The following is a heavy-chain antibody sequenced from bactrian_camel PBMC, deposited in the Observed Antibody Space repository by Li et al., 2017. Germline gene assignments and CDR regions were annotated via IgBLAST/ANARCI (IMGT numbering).Heavy chain of an antibody. D-gene: IGHD4*01. V-gene: IGHV3S53*01. CDR2: IDDDGTT. Sequence: HVQLVESGGGSVQAGESLRLTCRPSVYAHMYYCMAWYRQVPGEERETVARIDDDGTTTYADSVKGRFTITKDNAKNTLYLQMNSLKPEDTGMYYCAAARSRFYSYDWLSRNPTGVDYWGQGTQVTVS. J-gene: IGHJ4*01. CDR1: VYAHMYYC. CDR3: AAARSRFYSYDWLSRNPTGVDY.